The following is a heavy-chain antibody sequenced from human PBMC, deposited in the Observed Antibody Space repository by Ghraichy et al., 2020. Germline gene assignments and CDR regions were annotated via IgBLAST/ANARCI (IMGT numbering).Heavy chain of an antibody. CDR3: ARGGIIFSPRIDY. D-gene: IGHD3-16*01. CDR1: GGSIRTHY. CDR2: VDYTGST. J-gene: IGHJ4*02. V-gene: IGHV4-59*11. Sequence: SQTLSLTCSVSGGSIRTHYWSWVRQPPGKGLDYIGCVDYTGSTNYNPSLQSRAAISVDTSKNQFSLKLNSVTTADTAVYYCARGGIIFSPRIDYWGQGILVTVYS.